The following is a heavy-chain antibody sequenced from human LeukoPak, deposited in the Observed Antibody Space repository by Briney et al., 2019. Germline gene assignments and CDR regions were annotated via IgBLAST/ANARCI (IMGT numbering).Heavy chain of an antibody. CDR1: GFTFSSYA. CDR3: ARVKSEVGATRYYYYGMDV. CDR2: ISYDGSNK. J-gene: IGHJ6*02. D-gene: IGHD1-26*01. V-gene: IGHV3-30-3*01. Sequence: GGSLRLSCAASGFTFSSYAMHWVRQAPGKGLEWVAVISYDGSNKYYADSVKGRFTISRDNSKNTLYLQMNSLRAEDTAVYYCARVKSEVGATRYYYYGMDVWGQGTTVTVSS.